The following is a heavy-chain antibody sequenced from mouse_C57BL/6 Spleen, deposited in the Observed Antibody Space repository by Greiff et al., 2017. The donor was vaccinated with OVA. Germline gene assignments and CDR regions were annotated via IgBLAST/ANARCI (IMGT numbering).Heavy chain of an antibody. Sequence: QVQLQQSGAELVRPGTSVKVSCKASGYAFTNYLIEWVKQRPGQGLEWIGVINPGSGGTNYNEKFKGKATLTADKSSSTAYMQLSSLTSEDSAVYCCARSGSLFIIDYWGQGTTLTVSS. J-gene: IGHJ2*01. CDR2: INPGSGGT. D-gene: IGHD1-1*01. CDR1: GYAFTNYL. V-gene: IGHV1-54*01. CDR3: ARSGSLFIIDY.